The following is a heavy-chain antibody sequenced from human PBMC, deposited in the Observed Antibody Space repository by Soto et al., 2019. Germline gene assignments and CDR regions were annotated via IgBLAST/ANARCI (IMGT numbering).Heavy chain of an antibody. V-gene: IGHV3-48*02. Sequence: LRLSCAASGFTFSSYSMKWARQARGNGLEWVSYISSSSSTIYYADSVKGRLTISRDNAKNSLYLQMNSLRDEDTAVYYCARDRAGRTYYDFWSGPIGYYYGMDVWGQGTTVTVSS. CDR3: ARDRAGRTYYDFWSGPIGYYYGMDV. CDR2: ISSSSSTI. CDR1: GFTFSSYS. J-gene: IGHJ6*02. D-gene: IGHD3-3*01.